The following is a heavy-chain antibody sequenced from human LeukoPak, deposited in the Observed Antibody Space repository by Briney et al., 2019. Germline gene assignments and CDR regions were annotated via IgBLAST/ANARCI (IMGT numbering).Heavy chain of an antibody. CDR2: ISSSSSYI. CDR1: GFTFSSYS. J-gene: IGHJ5*02. D-gene: IGHD4-17*01. Sequence: GGSLRLSCAASGFTFSSYSMNWVRQAPGKGLEWVSSISSSSSYIYYVDSVKGRFTISRDNAKNSLYLQMNSLRAEDTAVYYCARDRRAMTTVTGGFDPWGQGTLVTVSS. CDR3: ARDRRAMTTVTGGFDP. V-gene: IGHV3-21*01.